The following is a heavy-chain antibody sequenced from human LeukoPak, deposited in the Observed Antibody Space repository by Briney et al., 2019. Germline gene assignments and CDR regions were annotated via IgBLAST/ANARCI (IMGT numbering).Heavy chain of an antibody. Sequence: PGGSLRLSCAASGFTFSSYAMSWVRQAPGKGLEWVSVIYSCGSTYYADSVKGRFTISRDNSKNTLFLQMNSLRAEDTGVYYCARVMADSDNWFDPWGQGTLVTVSS. CDR1: GFTFSSYA. V-gene: IGHV3-66*01. D-gene: IGHD5-24*01. J-gene: IGHJ5*02. CDR2: IYSCGST. CDR3: ARVMADSDNWFDP.